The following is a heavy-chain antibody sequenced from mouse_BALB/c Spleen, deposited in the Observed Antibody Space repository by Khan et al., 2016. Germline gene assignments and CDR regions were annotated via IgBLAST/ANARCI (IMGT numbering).Heavy chain of an antibody. Sequence: VQLKESGPGLVKPSQSLSLTCTVTGYSITSDYAWNWIRQFPGNRLEWMGYICYSGSTSYNPSLKSRISITRDTSKNQFFLQLNSVTSEDTATYYCARSDYGDKDAMDYWGQGTSVTVSS. J-gene: IGHJ4*01. V-gene: IGHV3-2*02. CDR1: GYSITSDYA. D-gene: IGHD1-1*01. CDR3: ARSDYGDKDAMDY. CDR2: ICYSGST.